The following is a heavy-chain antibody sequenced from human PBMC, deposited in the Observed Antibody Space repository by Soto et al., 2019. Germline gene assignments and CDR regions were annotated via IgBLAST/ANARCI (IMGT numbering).Heavy chain of an antibody. Sequence: GGSLRLSCAASGFTLSSYGMSWVRQAPGKGLEWVSAISPNGQGIYYADSVRGRFTISRDTFKNTVYLHMDSLRAEDTAVYYCAKDRNYPRDCFHYWGQGTLVTVSS. D-gene: IGHD1-7*01. CDR3: AKDRNYPRDCFHY. CDR2: ISPNGQGI. J-gene: IGHJ4*02. V-gene: IGHV3-23*01. CDR1: GFTLSSYG.